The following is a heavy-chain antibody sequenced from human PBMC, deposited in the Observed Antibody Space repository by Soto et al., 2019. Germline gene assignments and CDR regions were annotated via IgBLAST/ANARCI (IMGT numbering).Heavy chain of an antibody. Sequence: PSETLPLTCAVYGGYFSGYYWSWIRQPPGKRLEWFGEINRGGSTNYNPSLKSRASISVDTPRNQFSLNSSSLPAPDTPVYSLAGGFPLSGMVYSNIACDVWGQGPTVTVS. D-gene: IGHD3-10*01. CDR2: INRGGST. CDR3: AGGFPLSGMVYSNIACDV. V-gene: IGHV4-34*01. CDR1: GGYFSGYY. J-gene: IGHJ6*02.